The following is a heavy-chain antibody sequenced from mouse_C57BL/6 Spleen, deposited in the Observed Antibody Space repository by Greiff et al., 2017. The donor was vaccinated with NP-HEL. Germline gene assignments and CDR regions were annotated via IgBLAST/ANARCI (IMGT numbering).Heavy chain of an antibody. Sequence: VQLQQPGAELVMPGASVKLSCKASGYTFTSYWMHWVKQRPGQGLEWIGEIDPSDSYTNYNQKFKGKSTLTVDKSSSTAYMQLSSLTSEDSAVYYCARGYGNSYFDVWGTGTTVTVSS. CDR1: GYTFTSYW. J-gene: IGHJ1*03. CDR3: ARGYGNSYFDV. CDR2: IDPSDSYT. D-gene: IGHD2-1*01. V-gene: IGHV1-69*01.